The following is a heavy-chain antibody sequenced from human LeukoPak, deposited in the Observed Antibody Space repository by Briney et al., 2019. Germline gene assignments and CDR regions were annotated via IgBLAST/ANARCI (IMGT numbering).Heavy chain of an antibody. CDR1: GGSISSNSYY. Sequence: SETLSLTCTVSGGSISSNSYYWGWIRQPPGKGLEWIGSMHYSGSTYYNPSLKSRVTISVDTSKNQFSLKLSSVTAADTAVYYCARSVEGYCRGGSCYYYSYYMDVWGKGTTVTVSS. D-gene: IGHD2-15*01. CDR3: ARSVEGYCRGGSCYYYSYYMDV. V-gene: IGHV4-39*07. J-gene: IGHJ6*03. CDR2: MHYSGST.